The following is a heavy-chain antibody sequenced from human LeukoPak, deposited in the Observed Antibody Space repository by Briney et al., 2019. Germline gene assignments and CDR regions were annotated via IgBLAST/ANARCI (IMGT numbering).Heavy chain of an antibody. J-gene: IGHJ4*02. CDR1: GGSISSYY. CDR3: ARGYSSSLYYFDY. D-gene: IGHD4-11*01. Sequence: PSETLSLTCTVSGGSISSYYWSWIRQPPGKGLEWIGYIYDSGSINYNPSLKSRVTISVDTSKNQLSLKLSSVTAADTAVYYCARGYSSSLYYFDYWGQGTLVTVSS. CDR2: IYDSGSI. V-gene: IGHV4-59*01.